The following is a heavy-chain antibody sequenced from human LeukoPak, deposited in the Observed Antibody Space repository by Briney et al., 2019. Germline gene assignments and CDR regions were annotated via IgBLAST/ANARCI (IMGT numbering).Heavy chain of an antibody. Sequence: SETLSLTCTVSGGSISSGSYYWSWIRQPAGKGLEWIGRIYTSGSTNYNPSLKSRVTISVDTSKNQFSLKLSSVTAADTAVYYCARPLGYCSGGSCYGGEDYYYYMDVWGKGTTVTISS. V-gene: IGHV4-61*02. CDR2: IYTSGST. D-gene: IGHD2-15*01. CDR3: ARPLGYCSGGSCYGGEDYYYYMDV. CDR1: GGSISSGSYY. J-gene: IGHJ6*03.